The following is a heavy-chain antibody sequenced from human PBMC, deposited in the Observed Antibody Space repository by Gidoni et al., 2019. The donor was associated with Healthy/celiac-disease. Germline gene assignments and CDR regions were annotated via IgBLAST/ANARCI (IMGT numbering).Heavy chain of an antibody. J-gene: IGHJ4*02. D-gene: IGHD6-19*01. CDR1: GFPFSSYW. V-gene: IGHV3-7*01. CDR3: ARAQWLVQGY. CDR2: IKQDGSEK. Sequence: EVQPVESGGGLVQPGGSLRLSCAASGFPFSSYWMSWVRQGPGKGLEWVANIKQDGSEKYYVDSVKGRFTISRDNAKNSLYLQMNSLRAEDTAVYYCARAQWLVQGYWGQGTLVTVSS.